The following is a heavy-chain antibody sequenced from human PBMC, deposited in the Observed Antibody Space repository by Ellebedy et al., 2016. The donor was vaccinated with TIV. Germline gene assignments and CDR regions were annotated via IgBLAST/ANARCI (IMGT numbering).Heavy chain of an antibody. CDR3: ARDEYNISWFKY. V-gene: IGHV4-39*07. D-gene: IGHD6-13*01. J-gene: IGHJ4*02. Sequence: WFRQPPGKGLEWIGTMSYSGSTYYNPSLKSRVTISVDTSKNQFSLKLSSVTAADAAVYYCARDEYNISWFKYWGQGTLVTVSS. CDR2: MSYSGST.